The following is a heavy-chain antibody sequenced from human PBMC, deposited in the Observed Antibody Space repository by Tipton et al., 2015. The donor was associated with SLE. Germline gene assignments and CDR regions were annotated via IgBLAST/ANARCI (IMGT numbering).Heavy chain of an antibody. CDR2: ISYDGSNK. CDR1: GFTFSSYA. V-gene: IGHV3-30-3*01. J-gene: IGHJ4*02. D-gene: IGHD2-15*01. Sequence: SLRPSCAASGFTFSSYAMHWVRQAPGKGLEWVAVISYDGSNKYYADSVKGRFTISRDNSKNTLYLQMNSLRAEDTAVHYCARDIVVLAAPYFDYWGQGTLVTVSS. CDR3: ARDIVVLAAPYFDY.